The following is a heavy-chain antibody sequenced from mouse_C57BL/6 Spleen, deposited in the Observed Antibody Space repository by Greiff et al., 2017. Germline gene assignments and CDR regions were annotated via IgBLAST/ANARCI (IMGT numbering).Heavy chain of an antibody. D-gene: IGHD2-4*01. V-gene: IGHV14-4*01. CDR2: IDPENGDT. CDR3: TTWGYDYDGFAY. J-gene: IGHJ3*01. Sequence: EVQLQESGAELVRPGASVKLSCTASGFNIKDDYMHWVKQRPEQGLEWIGWIDPENGDTEYASKFQGKATITADTSSNTAYLQLSSLTSEDTAVYYCTTWGYDYDGFAYWGQGTLVTVSA. CDR1: GFNIKDDY.